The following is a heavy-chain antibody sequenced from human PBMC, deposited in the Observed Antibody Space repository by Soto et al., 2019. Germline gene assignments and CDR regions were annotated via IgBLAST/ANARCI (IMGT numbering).Heavy chain of an antibody. CDR1: GVTLTNVW. Sequence: GGSLRLSCAVSGVTLTNVWMNWVRQAPGKGLEWVSLIYSSGSTDYADSVRGRFTISRDNSKNTLYLQMSSLRAEDTAVYYCATRPLLPGAPWGQGTMVTVSS. D-gene: IGHD3-22*01. CDR3: ATRPLLPGAP. J-gene: IGHJ3*01. CDR2: IYSSGST. V-gene: IGHV3-53*01.